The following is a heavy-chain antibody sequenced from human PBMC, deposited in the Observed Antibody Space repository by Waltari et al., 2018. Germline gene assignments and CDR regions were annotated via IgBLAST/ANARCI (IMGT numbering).Heavy chain of an antibody. CDR1: RFTFSSHW. Sequence: EVQLVESGGGLVQPGGSLRLARAASRFTFSSHWMSWVRQAPGKGLEWVANIKQDGSEKYYVDSVKGRFTISRDNAKNSLYLQMNSLRAEDTAVYYCATGGYSYGRGFDYWGQGTLVTVSS. J-gene: IGHJ4*02. CDR3: ATGGYSYGRGFDY. CDR2: IKQDGSEK. D-gene: IGHD5-18*01. V-gene: IGHV3-7*01.